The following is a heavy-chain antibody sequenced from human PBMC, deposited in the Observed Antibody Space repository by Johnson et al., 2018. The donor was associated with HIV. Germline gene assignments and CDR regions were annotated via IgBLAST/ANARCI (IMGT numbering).Heavy chain of an antibody. CDR2: IRYDGSNK. V-gene: IGHV3-30*02. Sequence: QVQLVESGGGVVQPGGSLRLSCAASGFTFSSYGMHWVRQAPGKGLEWVAFIRYDGSNKYYADSVKGRFTISRDNSKNTLYLQMNSLRAEDTAVYYCAKGQTGYSSSGDSGGAFDIWGQGTMVTVSS. J-gene: IGHJ3*02. CDR1: GFTFSSYG. D-gene: IGHD6-13*01. CDR3: AKGQTGYSSSGDSGGAFDI.